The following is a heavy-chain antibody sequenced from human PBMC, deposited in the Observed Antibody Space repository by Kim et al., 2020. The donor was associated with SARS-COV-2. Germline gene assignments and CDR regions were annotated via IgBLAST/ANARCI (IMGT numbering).Heavy chain of an antibody. CDR3: AKDPFYDFWSGYYLDY. CDR2: ISGSGGST. Sequence: GGSLRLSCAASGFTFSSYAMSWVRQAPGKGLEWVSTISGSGGSTYYADSVKGRFTISRDNSKNTLYLQMNSLRAEDTAVYYCAKDPFYDFWSGYYLDYWGQGTLVTVSS. V-gene: IGHV3-23*01. J-gene: IGHJ4*02. D-gene: IGHD3-3*01. CDR1: GFTFSSYA.